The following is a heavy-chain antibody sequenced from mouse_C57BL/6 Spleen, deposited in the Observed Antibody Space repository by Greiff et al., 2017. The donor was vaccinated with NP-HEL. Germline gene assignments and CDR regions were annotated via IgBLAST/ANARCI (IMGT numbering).Heavy chain of an antibody. CDR2: ISSGSSTI. V-gene: IGHV5-17*01. J-gene: IGHJ4*01. CDR1: GFTFSDYG. CDR3: AAPEENAMDY. Sequence: EVKLMESGGGLVKPGGSLKLSCAASGFTFSDYGMHWVRQAPEKGLEWVAYISSGSSTIYYADTVKGRFTISRDNAKNTLFLQMTSLRSEDTAMYYCAAPEENAMDYWGQGTSVTVSS.